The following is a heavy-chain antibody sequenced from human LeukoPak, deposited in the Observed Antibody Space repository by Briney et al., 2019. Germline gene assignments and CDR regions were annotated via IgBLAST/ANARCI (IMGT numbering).Heavy chain of an antibody. Sequence: PETLCLTCTLSLYSIRSGYYWGWIPQPPGKGLECIGSTYHSGSTYYSPPLRSRITISVDTYKNQFSLKLSSVAAAAAALYYCARERGSSGYGFDYWGQGTLVTVSS. CDR1: LYSIRSGYY. V-gene: IGHV4-38-2*02. CDR2: TYHSGST. CDR3: ARERGSSGYGFDY. D-gene: IGHD3-22*01. J-gene: IGHJ4*02.